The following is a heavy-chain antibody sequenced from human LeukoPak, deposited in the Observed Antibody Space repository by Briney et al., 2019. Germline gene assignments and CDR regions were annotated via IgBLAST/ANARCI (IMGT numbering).Heavy chain of an antibody. CDR2: VFDSGRT. Sequence: PSETLSLTCTVSGGSMTTHHWNWIRQTPGKGLEWIGYVFDSGRTKVNPSLTSRVTLSTDTSKNQLSLRLSSVTAADTDVYYCTTIKRGDIFGYFDFWGQGILVTVSS. CDR3: TTIKRGDIFGYFDF. J-gene: IGHJ4*02. D-gene: IGHD5-18*01. CDR1: GGSMTTHH. V-gene: IGHV4-59*11.